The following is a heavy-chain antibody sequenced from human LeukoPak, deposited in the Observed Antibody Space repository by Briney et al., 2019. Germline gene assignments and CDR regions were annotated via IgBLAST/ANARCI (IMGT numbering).Heavy chain of an antibody. CDR1: GFTFNEFG. CDR2: IWYDGSNR. V-gene: IGHV3-33*01. J-gene: IGHJ6*02. CDR3: ARMRGELRVPDAIFDGMGV. D-gene: IGHD2-2*01. Sequence: GKSLRLSCAASGFTFNEFGMHWVRQAPGKGLEWVAFIWYDGSNRYYLDSVKGRFTISRDNSQNTLYLQMSSLRAEDMAVYYCARMRGELRVPDAIFDGMGVWGQGTTVTVSS.